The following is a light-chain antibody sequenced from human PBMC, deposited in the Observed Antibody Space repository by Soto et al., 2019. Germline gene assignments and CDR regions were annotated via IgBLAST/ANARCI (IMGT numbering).Light chain of an antibody. V-gene: IGLV2-8*01. CDR1: SSDVGGYNY. CDR2: GAP. CDR3: HQVYTYPRT. J-gene: IGLJ3*02. Sequence: QSVLTQPPYASGSPGQAVAISCTGTSSDVGGYNYVSWYQQHPGKAPKLLIFGAPTLQNGVPARFSGGGFGTEFTLTITSLQPEDFATYYCHQVYTYPRTFGQGTK.